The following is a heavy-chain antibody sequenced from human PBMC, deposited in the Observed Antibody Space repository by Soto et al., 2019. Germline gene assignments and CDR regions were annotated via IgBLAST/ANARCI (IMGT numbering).Heavy chain of an antibody. D-gene: IGHD6-13*01. J-gene: IGHJ5*02. Sequence: QVQLVQSGAEVKKPGSSVKVSCKASGGTFSSYAISWVRQAPGQGLEWMGGIIPIFGTANYAQKFQGRVTITADESTSTAYMELSSLRSEDTAVYYCARDPGGRAAAEKLRWFDPWGQGTLVTVSS. CDR1: GGTFSSYA. CDR2: IIPIFGTA. V-gene: IGHV1-69*12. CDR3: ARDPGGRAAAEKLRWFDP.